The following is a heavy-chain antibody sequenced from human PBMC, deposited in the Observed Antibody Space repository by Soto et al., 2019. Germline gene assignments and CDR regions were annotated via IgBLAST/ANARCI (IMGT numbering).Heavy chain of an antibody. J-gene: IGHJ4*02. CDR2: LTGSGGSS. CDR1: GFTFSKYA. Sequence: GGSLRLSCAASGFTFSKYAMTWVRQAPGKGLEWVSTLTGSGGSSYYADSVKGRFTISRDNSKNTLYLQMNGLRAEDTAVYYCAQRGTTTWNFDYWGLGTLVTVSS. V-gene: IGHV3-23*01. D-gene: IGHD2-2*01. CDR3: AQRGTTTWNFDY.